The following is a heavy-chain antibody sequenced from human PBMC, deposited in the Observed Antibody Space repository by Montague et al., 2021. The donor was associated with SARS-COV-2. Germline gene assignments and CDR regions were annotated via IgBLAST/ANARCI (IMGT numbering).Heavy chain of an antibody. CDR1: GFTFSSYE. CDR2: ITSSGVTT. Sequence: SRRLSWSASGFTFSSYEMNWVRQAPGKGLEWVSYITSSGVTTYYADSVKGRFTISRDNAKNSLDLQMNSLRAEDTAVYYCARGGGGYDYFFNYYGMDVWGQGTTVTVSS. D-gene: IGHD5-12*01. CDR3: ARGGGGYDYFFNYYGMDV. J-gene: IGHJ6*02. V-gene: IGHV3-48*03.